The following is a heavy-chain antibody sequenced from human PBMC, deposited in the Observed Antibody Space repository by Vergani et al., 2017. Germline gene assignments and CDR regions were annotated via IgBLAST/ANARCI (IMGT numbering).Heavy chain of an antibody. D-gene: IGHD3-16*01. V-gene: IGHV3-48*04. CDR2: ISSSSSTI. CDR1: GFTFSSYS. J-gene: IGHJ4*02. Sequence: EVQLVESGGGLVQPGRSLRLSCAASGFTFSSYSMNWVRQAPGKGLEWVSYISSSSSTIYYADSVKGRFTISRDNDKNSLYLQMNSLRAEDTAVYYCARERYDYVWGSFDYWGQGTLVTVSS. CDR3: ARERYDYVWGSFDY.